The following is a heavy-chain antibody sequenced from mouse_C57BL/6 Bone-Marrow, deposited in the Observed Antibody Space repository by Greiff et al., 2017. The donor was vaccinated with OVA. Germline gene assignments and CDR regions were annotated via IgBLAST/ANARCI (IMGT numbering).Heavy chain of an antibody. J-gene: IGHJ4*01. D-gene: IGHD2-5*01. CDR3: AGYSNYPYAMDY. CDR1: GFTFSDYG. V-gene: IGHV5-17*01. Sequence: EVKVVESGGGLVKPGGSLKLSCAASGFTFSDYGMHWVRQAPEKGLEWVAYISSGSSTIYYADTVKGRFTISRDNAKNTLFLQMTSLRSEDTAMYYGAGYSNYPYAMDYWGQGTSVTVSS. CDR2: ISSGSSTI.